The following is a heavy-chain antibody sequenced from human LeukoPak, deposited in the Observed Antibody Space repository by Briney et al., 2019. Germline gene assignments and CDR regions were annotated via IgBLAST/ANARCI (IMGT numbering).Heavy chain of an antibody. V-gene: IGHV3-48*02. CDR3: ASSGSYRFDY. CDR2: ITASGTAM. CDR1: GFTFSSYS. Sequence: PGRSLRLSCAASGFTFSSYSMNWVRQAPGKGLEWVSHITASGTAMFYADSVKGRFTISRDNAKNSLYLRMNSLRDEDTAVYYCASSGSYRFDYWGQGTLVTVSS. D-gene: IGHD1-26*01. J-gene: IGHJ4*02.